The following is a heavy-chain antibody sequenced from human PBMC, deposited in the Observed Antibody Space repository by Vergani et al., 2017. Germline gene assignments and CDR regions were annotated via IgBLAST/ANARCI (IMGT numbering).Heavy chain of an antibody. Sequence: EVQLLQSGGGVIQPGGSVRLSCAASGFTFSACPMTWVRQAPGKGLEWVSAISARYPSTYYPGSVKGRFTISRENAKNSLYLQMNSLRAGDTAIYYCARAVSTTVGDPPGYWGQGTLVTVSS. CDR2: ISARYPST. CDR1: GFTFSACP. CDR3: ARAVSTTVGDPPGY. J-gene: IGHJ4*02. D-gene: IGHD4-23*01. V-gene: IGHV3-23*01.